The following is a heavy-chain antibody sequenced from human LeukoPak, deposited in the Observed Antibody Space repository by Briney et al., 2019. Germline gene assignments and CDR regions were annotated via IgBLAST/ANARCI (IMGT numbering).Heavy chain of an antibody. CDR3: ARVEPGYSSSWYGVDY. Sequence: GGSLRLSCAASGFTFSSHEMNWVRQAPGKGLEWVSYISSSGSTIYYADSVKGRFTISRDNAKNSLYLQMNSLRAEDTAVYYCARVEPGYSSSWYGVDYWGQGTLVTVSS. V-gene: IGHV3-48*03. CDR2: ISSSGSTI. D-gene: IGHD6-13*01. CDR1: GFTFSSHE. J-gene: IGHJ4*02.